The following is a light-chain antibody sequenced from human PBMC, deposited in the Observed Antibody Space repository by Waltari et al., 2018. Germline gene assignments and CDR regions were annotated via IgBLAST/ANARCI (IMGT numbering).Light chain of an antibody. CDR1: QSLKKW. V-gene: IGKV1-5*03. CDR3: QQYNSYSLLS. J-gene: IGKJ4*01. Sequence: DIQMTQSPSTLSASVGDRFSITCRASQSLKKWLAGYQQKPGKAPKLLIYKASSLESGVPSRFSGIGSGTEFTLTISSLKPDDFATYYCQQYNSYSLLSFGGGTKVEIK. CDR2: KAS.